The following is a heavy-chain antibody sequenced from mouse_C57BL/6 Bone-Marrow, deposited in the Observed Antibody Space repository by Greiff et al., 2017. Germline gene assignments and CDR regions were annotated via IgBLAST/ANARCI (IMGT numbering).Heavy chain of an antibody. D-gene: IGHD1-1*01. V-gene: IGHV1-81*01. J-gene: IGHJ3*01. CDR3: ARDYGSSYVAWLAG. CDR1: GYTFTSYG. CDR2: IYPRSGNT. Sequence: QVQLQQSGAELARPGASVKLSCKASGYTFTSYGISWVKQRTGQGLEWIGEIYPRSGNTYYNEKFKGKATLTADKSSSQATMALRRLTCKDSEVYCGARDYGSSYVAWLAGWGGGALVRVS.